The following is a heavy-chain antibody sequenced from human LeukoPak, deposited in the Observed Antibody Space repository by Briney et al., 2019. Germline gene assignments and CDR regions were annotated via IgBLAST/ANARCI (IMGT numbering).Heavy chain of an antibody. CDR1: GGSISSHY. CDR3: ARGYHLTYYYYGMDV. CDR2: IYYSGST. V-gene: IGHV4-59*11. Sequence: KPSETLSLTCTVSGGSISSHYWSRIRQPPGKGLEWIGYIYYSGSTNYNPSLKSRVTISVDTSKNQFSLKLSSVTAADTAVYYCARGYHLTYYYYGMDVWGQGTTVTVSS. D-gene: IGHD3-3*02. J-gene: IGHJ6*02.